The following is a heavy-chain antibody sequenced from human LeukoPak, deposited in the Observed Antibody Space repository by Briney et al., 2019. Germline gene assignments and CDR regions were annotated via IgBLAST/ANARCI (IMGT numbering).Heavy chain of an antibody. J-gene: IGHJ4*02. D-gene: IGHD6-13*01. CDR2: ISGSGGST. CDR3: AKDRIAAAGTPGRYYFDY. V-gene: IGHV3-23*01. Sequence: GGSLRLSCAASGFTFSSYAMSWVRQAPGKGLEWVSAISGSGGSTYYADSVKGRFTISRDNSKNTLYLQMNSLRAEDTAVYYCAKDRIAAAGTPGRYYFDYWGQGTLVTVSS. CDR1: GFTFSSYA.